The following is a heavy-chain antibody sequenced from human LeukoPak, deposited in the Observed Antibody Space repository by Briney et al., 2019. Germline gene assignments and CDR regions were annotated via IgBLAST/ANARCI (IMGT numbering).Heavy chain of an antibody. V-gene: IGHV4-61*01. J-gene: IGHJ2*01. CDR2: IYYSGST. Sequence: SETLSLTCTGSGGSVSSGSYYWSWIRQPPGKGLEWIGYIYYSGSTNYNPSLKSRVTISVDTSKNQFSLKLSSVTAADTAVYYCARSIRYYGSGSYYQRYWYFDLWGRGTLVTVSS. CDR1: GGSVSSGSYY. D-gene: IGHD3-10*01. CDR3: ARSIRYYGSGSYYQRYWYFDL.